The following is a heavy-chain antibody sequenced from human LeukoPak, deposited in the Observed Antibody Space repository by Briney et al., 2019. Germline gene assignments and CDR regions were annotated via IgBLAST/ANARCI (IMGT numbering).Heavy chain of an antibody. CDR3: ARGGNWNDDDYYYYMDV. CDR2: ISAYNGNT. CDR1: GYTFTSYG. Sequence: ASVKVSCKASGYTFTSYGISWVRQAPGQGLEWMGWISAYNGNTNYAQKLQGRVTMTRNTSISTAYMELSSLRSEDTAVYYCARGGNWNDDDYYYYMDVWGKGTTVTISS. J-gene: IGHJ6*03. D-gene: IGHD1-1*01. V-gene: IGHV1-18*01.